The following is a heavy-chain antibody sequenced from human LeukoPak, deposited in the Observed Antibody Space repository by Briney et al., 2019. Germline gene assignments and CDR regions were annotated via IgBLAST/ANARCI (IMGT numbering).Heavy chain of an antibody. Sequence: GGSLRLSCAASGFTFSHYYMSWIRQAPGKGLEWVSYISSSGSTIYYADSVKGRFTISRENAKNSLYLQMNSLRAEDTAVYYCARAVGDYYDFWSGYYEDYWGQGPLVPVSS. J-gene: IGHJ4*02. CDR2: ISSSGSTI. CDR3: ARAVGDYYDFWSGYYEDY. CDR1: GFTFSHYY. D-gene: IGHD3-3*01. V-gene: IGHV3-11*01.